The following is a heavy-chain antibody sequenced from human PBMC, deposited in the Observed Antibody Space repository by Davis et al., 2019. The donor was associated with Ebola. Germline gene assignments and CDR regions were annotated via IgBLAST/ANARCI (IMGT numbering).Heavy chain of an antibody. Sequence: MPSETLSLTCAVSGGSFSGYNWYWIRQPPGKGLEWIGEINHSGSTNYNPSLKSRVTISVDTSKNQFSLKLSSVTAADTAVYYCARLWGFWGMDVWGQGTTVTVSS. CDR3: ARLWGFWGMDV. J-gene: IGHJ6*02. D-gene: IGHD7-27*01. V-gene: IGHV4-34*01. CDR2: INHSGST. CDR1: GGSFSGYN.